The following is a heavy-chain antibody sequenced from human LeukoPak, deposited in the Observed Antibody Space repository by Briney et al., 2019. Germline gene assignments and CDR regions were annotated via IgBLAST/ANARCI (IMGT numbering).Heavy chain of an antibody. V-gene: IGHV3-74*01. Sequence: GGSLRLSCAASGFTFTNYWMHWVRQAPGMGLVWVSRLPPDELDIIYADSVKGRFTVSRDNAKNTVYLQMNNLRAEDTAVYYCVGLIEYRGGQYWGRGAMATDPS. J-gene: IGHJ6*01. D-gene: IGHD2/OR15-2a*01. CDR2: LPPDELDI. CDR3: VGLIEYRGGQY. CDR1: GFTFTNYW.